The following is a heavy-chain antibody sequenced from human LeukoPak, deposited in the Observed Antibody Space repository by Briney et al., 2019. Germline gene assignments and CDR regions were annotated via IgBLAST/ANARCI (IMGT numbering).Heavy chain of an antibody. V-gene: IGHV3-7*01. CDR1: GLTFDDYG. D-gene: IGHD2-2*01. CDR2: IKEDGSEK. Sequence: GGSLRLSCAASGLTFDDYGMSWVRQAPGKGLEWVANIKEDGSEKYYVDSVKGRFTISRDNAKNSLYLQMNSLRAEDTAVYYCAKEQLDIVVVPARSSSFHYHYYMDVWGKGTTVTISS. J-gene: IGHJ6*03. CDR3: AKEQLDIVVVPARSSSFHYHYYMDV.